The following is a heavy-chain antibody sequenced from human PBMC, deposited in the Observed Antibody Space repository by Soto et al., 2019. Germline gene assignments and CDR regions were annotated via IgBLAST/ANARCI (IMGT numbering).Heavy chain of an antibody. Sequence: GGSLRLSCAASGFTFSSYAMSWVRQAPGKGLEWVSAISGSGGSTYYADSVKGRFTISRDNSKNTLYLQMNSLRAEDTAVYYCAKDRLSYYYDSSGHDDAFDIWGQGTMVTVSS. V-gene: IGHV3-23*01. CDR3: AKDRLSYYYDSSGHDDAFDI. D-gene: IGHD3-22*01. CDR2: ISGSGGST. CDR1: GFTFSSYA. J-gene: IGHJ3*02.